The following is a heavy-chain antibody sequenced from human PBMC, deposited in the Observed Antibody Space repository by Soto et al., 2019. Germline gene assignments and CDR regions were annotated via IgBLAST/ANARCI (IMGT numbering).Heavy chain of an antibody. Sequence: PGGSLRLSCAASGFTFRNYGMQWVRQVPGKGLEWVAVIWYDGSNKYYADSVQGRFTISRDNSKNTLYLQMNSLRADDTAVYYCARDPWYWGQGSLVTVSS. CDR1: GFTFRNYG. V-gene: IGHV3-33*08. CDR2: IWYDGSNK. J-gene: IGHJ4*02. D-gene: IGHD2-15*01. CDR3: ARDPWY.